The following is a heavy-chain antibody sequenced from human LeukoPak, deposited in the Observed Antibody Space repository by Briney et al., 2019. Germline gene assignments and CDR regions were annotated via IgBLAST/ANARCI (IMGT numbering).Heavy chain of an antibody. V-gene: IGHV4-34*01. D-gene: IGHD5-12*01. CDR1: GGSFSGYY. Sequence: PSETLSLTCAVYGGSFSGYYWSWIRQPPGKGLEWIGEINHSGSTNYNPSLKSRVTMSVDTSKNQFSLKLSSVTAADTAVYYCARDRAYSGYDYEGYDYWGQETLVTVSS. J-gene: IGHJ4*02. CDR2: INHSGST. CDR3: ARDRAYSGYDYEGYDY.